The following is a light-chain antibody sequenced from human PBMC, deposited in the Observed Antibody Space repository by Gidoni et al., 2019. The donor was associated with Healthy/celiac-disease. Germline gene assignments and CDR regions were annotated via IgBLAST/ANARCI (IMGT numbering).Light chain of an antibody. CDR1: QSISSW. CDR2: KAS. V-gene: IGKV1-5*03. J-gene: IGKJ3*01. Sequence: DIQMTQSPSTLSASVGDRVTITCRASQSISSWLAWYQQKPGKAPKLLIYKASSLESGVPSRFSGSGSGTEFTLTISSLQPDDFATYYGQQYNSYSPLITFGPGTKVDIK. CDR3: QQYNSYSPLIT.